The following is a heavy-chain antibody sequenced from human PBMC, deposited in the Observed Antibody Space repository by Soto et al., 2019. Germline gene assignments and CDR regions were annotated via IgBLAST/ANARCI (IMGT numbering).Heavy chain of an antibody. J-gene: IGHJ4*02. V-gene: IGHV3-23*01. CDR1: GFTFSSYA. CDR2: ISGSGGST. D-gene: IGHD6-13*01. Sequence: GGSLRLSCAASGFTFSSYAMSWVRQAPGKGLEWVSAISGSGGSTYYADSVKGRFTISRDNSKNTLYLQMNSLRAEDTAVYYCAKPLRSRSSWEGFGWGYWGQGTLVTVSS. CDR3: AKPLRSRSSWEGFGWGY.